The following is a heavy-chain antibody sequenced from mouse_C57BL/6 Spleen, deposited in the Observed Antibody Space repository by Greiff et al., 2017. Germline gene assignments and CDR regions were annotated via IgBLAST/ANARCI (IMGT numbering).Heavy chain of an antibody. D-gene: IGHD3-3*01. CDR2: IDPSDSET. V-gene: IGHV1-52*01. CDR1: GYTFTSYW. Sequence: VQLQQPGAELVRPGSSVKLSCKASGYTFTSYWMHWVKQRPIQGLEWIGNIDPSDSETHYNQKFKDKATLTVDKSSSTAYMQLSGLTSGDSAVYYYAREGRNWLAYWGQGTLVTVSA. J-gene: IGHJ3*01. CDR3: AREGRNWLAY.